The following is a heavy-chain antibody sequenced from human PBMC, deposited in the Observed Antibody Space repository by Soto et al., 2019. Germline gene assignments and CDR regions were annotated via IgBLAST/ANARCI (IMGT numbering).Heavy chain of an antibody. CDR3: AKEFRVKGLRTHDY. V-gene: IGHV3-23*01. Sequence: VGSLRLSCAASGFTFSSYAMSWVRQAPGKGLEWVSAISGSGGSTYYADSVKGRFTISRDNSKNTLYLQMNSLRAEVTAVYYCAKEFRVKGLRTHDYWGQGTLVTVSS. D-gene: IGHD4-17*01. J-gene: IGHJ4*02. CDR2: ISGSGGST. CDR1: GFTFSSYA.